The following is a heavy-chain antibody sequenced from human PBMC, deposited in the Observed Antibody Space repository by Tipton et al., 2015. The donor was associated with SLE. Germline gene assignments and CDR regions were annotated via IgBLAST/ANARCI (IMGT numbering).Heavy chain of an antibody. CDR3: ARQYSSSSPWFDP. J-gene: IGHJ5*02. CDR2: ISSSSSMI. CDR1: GFNFNVYE. D-gene: IGHD6-6*01. Sequence: GSLRLSCSASGFNFNVYEMNWVRQTPGKGLEWVSYISSSSSMIFYADSVKGRFTISRDNTKNSLYLQMGSLRADDTAVYFCARQYSSSSPWFDPWGQGTLVTVSS. V-gene: IGHV3-48*03.